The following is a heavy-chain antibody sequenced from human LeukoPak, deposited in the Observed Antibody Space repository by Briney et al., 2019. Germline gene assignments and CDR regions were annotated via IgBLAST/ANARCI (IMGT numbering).Heavy chain of an antibody. CDR3: ARDYGGPHYFDY. CDR2: ITTATSSYI. CDR1: GFTFSSHD. D-gene: IGHD2-15*01. Sequence: GGSLRLSCAASGFTFSSHDMNWVRQAPGKGLEWVSSITTATSSYIYYADSVKGRFTISRDDAKNSLYLQMDSLRAEDTAVYYCARDYGGPHYFDYWGQGTLVTVSS. J-gene: IGHJ4*02. V-gene: IGHV3-21*01.